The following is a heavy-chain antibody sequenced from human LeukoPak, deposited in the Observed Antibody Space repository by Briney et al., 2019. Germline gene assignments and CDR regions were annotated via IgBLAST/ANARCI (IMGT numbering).Heavy chain of an antibody. CDR2: ISAYNGNT. J-gene: IGHJ5*02. V-gene: IGHV1-18*01. CDR1: GYTFTSYG. CDR3: ARDNSVRDEAWWFNP. D-gene: IGHD5-24*01. Sequence: GASVKVSCKASGYTFTSYGISWVRQAPGQGLEWMGWISAYNGNTNYAQKFQGRVTLTRDMSTSTDHLELSSLRSEDTAVYYCARDNSVRDEAWWFNPWGQGTLVTVSS.